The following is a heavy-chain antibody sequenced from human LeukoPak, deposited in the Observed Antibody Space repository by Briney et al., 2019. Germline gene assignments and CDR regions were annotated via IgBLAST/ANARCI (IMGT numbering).Heavy chain of an antibody. CDR1: GFTFSSYG. J-gene: IGHJ6*02. D-gene: IGHD4-17*01. Sequence: PGRSLRLSCAASGFTFSSYGMHWVRQAPGKGLEWVAVISYDGSNKYNADSVKGRFTISRDNSKNTLYLQMNSLRAEDTAVYYCAKVLGKTVTNHHYGMDVWGQGTTVTVSS. CDR2: ISYDGSNK. CDR3: AKVLGKTVTNHHYGMDV. V-gene: IGHV3-30*18.